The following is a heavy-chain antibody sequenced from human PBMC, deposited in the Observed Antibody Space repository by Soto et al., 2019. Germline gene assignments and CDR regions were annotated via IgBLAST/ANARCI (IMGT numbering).Heavy chain of an antibody. Sequence: PGGSLRLSCAASGFTFSSYAMSWVRQAPGKGLEWVSAISGSGGSTYYADSVKGRFTISRDNSKNTLYLQMNSLRAEDTAVYYCAKPYYFDSSGSHFPPFFDYWGQGSLVTVSS. CDR3: AKPYYFDSSGSHFPPFFDY. CDR1: GFTFSSYA. D-gene: IGHD3-22*01. V-gene: IGHV3-23*01. CDR2: ISGSGGST. J-gene: IGHJ4*02.